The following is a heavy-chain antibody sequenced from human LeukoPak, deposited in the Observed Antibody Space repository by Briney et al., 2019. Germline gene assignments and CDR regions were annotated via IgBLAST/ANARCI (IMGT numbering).Heavy chain of an antibody. V-gene: IGHV1-18*01. D-gene: IGHD3-9*01. CDR3: ARVGGPYYDILTGYQGDFDY. Sequence: ASVKVSCKASGYTFTSYGISWVRQAPGQGLEWMGWISAYNGNTNYAQKLQGRVTMTTDTSTSTAYMELRSLRSDDTAVYYCARVGGPYYDILTGYQGDFDYWGQGTLVTVSS. CDR2: ISAYNGNT. CDR1: GYTFTSYG. J-gene: IGHJ4*02.